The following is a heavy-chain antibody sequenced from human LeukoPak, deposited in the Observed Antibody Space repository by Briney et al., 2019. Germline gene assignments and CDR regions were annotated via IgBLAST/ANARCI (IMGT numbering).Heavy chain of an antibody. CDR3: ARFSRKYYYDSSGYSDIPFDY. CDR1: GGSFSGYY. CDR2: INHSGST. Sequence: SETLSLTCAVYGGSFSGYYWSWIRQPPGKGLEWIGEINHSGSTNYNPSLKSRVTISVDTFKNQFSLKLSSVTAADTAVYYCARFSRKYYYDSSGYSDIPFDYWGQGTLVTVSS. V-gene: IGHV4-34*01. D-gene: IGHD3-22*01. J-gene: IGHJ4*02.